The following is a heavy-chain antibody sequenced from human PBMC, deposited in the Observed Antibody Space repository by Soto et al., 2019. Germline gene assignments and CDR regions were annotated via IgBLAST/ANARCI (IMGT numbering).Heavy chain of an antibody. Sequence: QITLKESGPTLVKPTQTLTLTCTFSGFSLSTSGVGVGWIRQAPGKALDWRALIYWDDDNRYSPSLKSRLTITKHTSKTQVVLTMTNRAPADTATYYCAHADGGVEAADPCDCWGHGTLVTVSS. D-gene: IGHD6-13*01. CDR3: AHADGGVEAADPCDC. V-gene: IGHV2-5*02. J-gene: IGHJ4*01. CDR2: IYWDDDN. CDR1: GFSLSTSGVG.